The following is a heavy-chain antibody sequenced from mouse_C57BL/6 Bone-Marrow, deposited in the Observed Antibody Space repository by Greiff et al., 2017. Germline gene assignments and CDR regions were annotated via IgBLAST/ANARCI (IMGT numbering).Heavy chain of an antibody. D-gene: IGHD3-2*02. V-gene: IGHV1-81*01. CDR2: IYPRSGNT. CDR3: ARCEQLRPPFAY. CDR1: GYTFTSYG. Sequence: VQLQQSGAELARPGASVKLSCKASGYTFTSYGISWVKQRTGQGLEWIGEIYPRSGNTYYNEKFKGKATLTADKSSSTAYMELRSLTSEDSAVYFCARCEQLRPPFAYWGQGTLVTVSA. J-gene: IGHJ3*01.